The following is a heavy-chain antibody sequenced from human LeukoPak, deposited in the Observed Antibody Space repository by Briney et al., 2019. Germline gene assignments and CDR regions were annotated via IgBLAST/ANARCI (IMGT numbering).Heavy chain of an antibody. CDR3: ARIPPVVVPAAHNWLDP. V-gene: IGHV1-18*04. J-gene: IGHJ5*02. Sequence: SVNVSCMASGYAFTRYGCSWVRQAPGQGLEGMGWISVYNGNTNNAQTLQGRVTITTDRPTRPPYLELRSLRSDDTAVYYCARIPPVVVPAAHNWLDPGAQGTLVSVPS. D-gene: IGHD2-2*01. CDR1: GYAFTRYG. CDR2: ISVYNGNT.